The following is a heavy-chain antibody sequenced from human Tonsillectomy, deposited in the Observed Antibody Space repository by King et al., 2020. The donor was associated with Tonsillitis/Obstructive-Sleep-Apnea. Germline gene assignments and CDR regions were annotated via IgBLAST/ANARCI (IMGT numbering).Heavy chain of an antibody. CDR3: SRAVSSWDNPIYYFDS. J-gene: IGHJ4*02. V-gene: IGHV4-34*01. CDR1: GGSLSGYY. CDR2: INHSGST. D-gene: IGHD6-13*01. Sequence: VQLQQWGAGLLKPSETLSLTCAVYGGSLSGYYWSWIRQPPGRGLEWIGEINHSGSTEYNPPLKSRVTISVDMSKNHFSLKLSSVAAADTAVYYCSRAVSSWDNPIYYFDSWGQGTPVTVSS.